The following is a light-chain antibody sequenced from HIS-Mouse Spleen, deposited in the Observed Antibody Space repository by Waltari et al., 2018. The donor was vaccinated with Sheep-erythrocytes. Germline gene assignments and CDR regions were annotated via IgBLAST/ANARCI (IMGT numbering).Light chain of an antibody. J-gene: IGLJ3*02. CDR3: CSYAGSYTWV. CDR2: DVS. Sequence: QSALTQPRSVSGSPGQSVTISCTGTSSSGGGYNLVSWYQQHPGKAPKLMIYDVSKRPSGVPDRFSGSKSGNTASLTISGLQAEDEADYYCCSYAGSYTWVFGGGTKLTVL. CDR1: SSSGGGYNL. V-gene: IGLV2-11*01.